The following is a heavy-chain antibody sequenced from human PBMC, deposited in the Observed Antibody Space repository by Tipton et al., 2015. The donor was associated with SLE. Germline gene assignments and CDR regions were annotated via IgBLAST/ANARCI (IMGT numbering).Heavy chain of an antibody. J-gene: IGHJ4*02. Sequence: TLSLTCTVSGASISSFYWTWIRQPPGKGLEWIGSIYYSGRSDYNPSLKSRVTMSVDTSMNQFSLKLNSVTAADTAVYYCARRRFQSASDSWGQGTLVSVSS. V-gene: IGHV4-39*07. CDR2: IYYSGRS. D-gene: IGHD2-21*01. CDR1: GASISSFY. CDR3: ARRRFQSASDS.